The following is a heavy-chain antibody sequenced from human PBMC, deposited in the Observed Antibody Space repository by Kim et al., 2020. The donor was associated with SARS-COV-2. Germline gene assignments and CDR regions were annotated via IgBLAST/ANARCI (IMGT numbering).Heavy chain of an antibody. CDR1: GFTFSSYA. J-gene: IGHJ6*02. D-gene: IGHD3-22*01. Sequence: GGSLRLSCAASGFTFSSYAMSWVRQAPGKGLEWVSAISGSGGSTYYADSVKGRFTISRDNSKNTLYLQMNSLRAEDTAVYYCAKDLLYYYDSSGPHYYYYGMDGWGQGTTVTVSS. CDR3: AKDLLYYYDSSGPHYYYYGMDG. V-gene: IGHV3-23*01. CDR2: ISGSGGST.